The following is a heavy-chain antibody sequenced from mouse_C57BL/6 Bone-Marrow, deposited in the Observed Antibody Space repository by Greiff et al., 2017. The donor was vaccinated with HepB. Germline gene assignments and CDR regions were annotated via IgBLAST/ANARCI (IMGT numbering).Heavy chain of an antibody. J-gene: IGHJ3*01. CDR3: ARDGAY. CDR2: IYPGDGDT. Sequence: QVQLQQSGPELVKPGASVKISCKASGYAFSSSWMNWVKQRPGKGLEWIGRIYPGDGDTNYNGKFKGKATLTADKASSTAYMQLSSPASEGSAVYCCARDGAYGGQGTLVTVSA. V-gene: IGHV1-82*01. CDR1: GYAFSSSW.